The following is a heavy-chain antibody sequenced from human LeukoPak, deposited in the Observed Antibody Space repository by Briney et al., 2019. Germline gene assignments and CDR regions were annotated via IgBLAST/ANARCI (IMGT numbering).Heavy chain of an antibody. CDR1: GGSISSYY. V-gene: IGHV4-59*01. CDR3: ARSYGSGSYSPYYYYGMDV. Sequence: SGTLSLTCTVSGGSISSYYWSWIRQPPGKGLEWIGYIYYSGSTNYNPSLKSRVTISVDTSKNQFSLKLSSVTAADTAVYYCARSYGSGSYSPYYYYGMDVWGQGTTVTVSS. J-gene: IGHJ6*01. D-gene: IGHD3-10*01. CDR2: IYYSGST.